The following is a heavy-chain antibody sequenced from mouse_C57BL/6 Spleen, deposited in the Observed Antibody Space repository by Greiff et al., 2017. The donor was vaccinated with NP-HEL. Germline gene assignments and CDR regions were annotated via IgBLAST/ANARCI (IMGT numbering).Heavy chain of an antibody. V-gene: IGHV1-64*01. D-gene: IGHD1-1*01. CDR2: IHPNSGST. CDR3: ARPSTVVGSYFDY. CDR1: GYTFTSYW. Sequence: VQLQQPGAELVKPGASVKLSCKASGYTFTSYWMHWVKQRPGQGLEWIGMIHPNSGSTNYNEKFKSKATLTVDKSSSTAYMQLSSLTSEDSAVYYCARPSTVVGSYFDYWGQGTTLTVSS. J-gene: IGHJ2*01.